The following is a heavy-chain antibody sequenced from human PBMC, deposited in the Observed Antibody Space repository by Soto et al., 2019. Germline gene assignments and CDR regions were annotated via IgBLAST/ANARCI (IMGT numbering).Heavy chain of an antibody. V-gene: IGHV5-51*01. CDR2: IYPGDSDT. CDR1: GYRFTSSW. J-gene: IGHJ4*02. Sequence: PGESLKISCKASGYRFTSSWIGWVRQMPGKGLEWMGIIYPGDSDTRYRPSFQGQVTISADKSSSTAYLQWNSLQASDTAMYYCERLPGLVATGIVFLDNWGQGTMVTVSS. D-gene: IGHD1-1*01. CDR3: ERLPGLVATGIVFLDN.